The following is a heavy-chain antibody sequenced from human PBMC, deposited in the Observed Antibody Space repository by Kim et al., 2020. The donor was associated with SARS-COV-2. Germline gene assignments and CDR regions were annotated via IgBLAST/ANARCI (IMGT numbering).Heavy chain of an antibody. J-gene: IGHJ4*02. CDR2: GSK. D-gene: IGHD2-21*01. V-gene: IGHV1-46*01. CDR3: ARDDHYSDY. Sequence: GSKSYAAKFQGRVTMTRDTSTSTVYMGLSSLRSEDTAVYYCARDDHYSDYWGQGTLVTVSS.